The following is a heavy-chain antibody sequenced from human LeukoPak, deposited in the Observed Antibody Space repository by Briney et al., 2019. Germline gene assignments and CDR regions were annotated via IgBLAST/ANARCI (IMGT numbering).Heavy chain of an antibody. Sequence: GGSLRLSCAASGFAITHNYMAWVRQAPGRGLEWVAVISYDGSNKYYADSVKGRFTISRDNSKNTLYLQMNSLRAEDTAVYYCAKDRLWARDTIFDYRGQGTLVTVSS. V-gene: IGHV3-30*18. CDR3: AKDRLWARDTIFDY. CDR1: GFAITHNY. J-gene: IGHJ4*02. D-gene: IGHD3-16*01. CDR2: ISYDGSNK.